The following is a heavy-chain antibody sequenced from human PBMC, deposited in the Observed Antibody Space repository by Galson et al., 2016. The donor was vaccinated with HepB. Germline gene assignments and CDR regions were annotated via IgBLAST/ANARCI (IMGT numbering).Heavy chain of an antibody. CDR1: GGSISSGGYY. CDR2: IYYSGST. Sequence: LSLTCTVSGGSISSGGYYWSWIRQHPGKGLEWIGYIYYSGSTYYNPSLKSRVTISVDTSKNQFSLKLSSVTAADTAVYYCARDGRLGEKGLYDFWGQGTLVTVSS. D-gene: IGHD3-10*01. V-gene: IGHV4-31*03. J-gene: IGHJ4*02. CDR3: ARDGRLGEKGLYDF.